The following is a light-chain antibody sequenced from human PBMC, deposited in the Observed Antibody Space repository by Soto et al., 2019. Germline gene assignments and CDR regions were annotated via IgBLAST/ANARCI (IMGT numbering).Light chain of an antibody. V-gene: IGKV1-39*01. Sequence: DIQMTQSTSSLSASVGDIVTITFRASQSMSIFLNWYQQKPRKAPKLLMYAASSLPREVPSCFSGSVYGSDFTFTISSLQPEDSATYYCQQYYKPPYTFGQGTKLEIK. CDR2: AAS. CDR3: QQYYKPPYT. CDR1: QSMSIF. J-gene: IGKJ2*01.